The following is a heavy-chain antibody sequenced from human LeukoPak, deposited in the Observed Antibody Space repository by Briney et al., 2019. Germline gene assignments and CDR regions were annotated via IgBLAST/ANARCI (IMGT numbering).Heavy chain of an antibody. CDR1: GLTFSSYA. Sequence: GGSLRLSCAASGLTFSSYAVSCVRHAPGKGLEWVTSISGSGATSFYPESVEARFNNSRDNSKNTLYLQMNRLSAEDTAVYYCAKDFGGNGYFFDYCGQGTLVTGSS. CDR3: AKDFGGNGYFFDY. CDR2: ISGSGATS. V-gene: IGHV3-23*01. D-gene: IGHD3-16*01. J-gene: IGHJ4*02.